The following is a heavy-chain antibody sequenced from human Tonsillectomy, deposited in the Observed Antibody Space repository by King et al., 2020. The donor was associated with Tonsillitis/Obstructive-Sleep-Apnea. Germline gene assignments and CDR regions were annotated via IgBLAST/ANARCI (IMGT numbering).Heavy chain of an antibody. J-gene: IGHJ6*02. CDR1: GGSISSGGYY. Sequence: VQLQESGPGLVKPSQTLSLTCTVSGGSISSGGYYWSWIRQHPGKGLEWIGYIYYSGSTYYNPSLKSRVTISVDTSKNQFSLKLSSVTAADTAVYYCARDLWGSGSYSPAGYYYYGMDVWGQGTTVTVSS. CDR2: IYYSGST. V-gene: IGHV4-31*03. D-gene: IGHD3-10*01. CDR3: ARDLWGSGSYSPAGYYYYGMDV.